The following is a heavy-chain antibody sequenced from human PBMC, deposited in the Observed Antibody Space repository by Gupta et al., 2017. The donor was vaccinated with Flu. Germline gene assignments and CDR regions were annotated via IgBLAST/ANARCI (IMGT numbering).Heavy chain of an antibody. V-gene: IGHV1-69*06. CDR3: ATDPDSYGDSGFMDV. CDR2: IIPILGTA. D-gene: IGHD4-17*01. CDR1: GGIYSTYA. Sequence: QVQLVQSGAEVKKPGSSVKVSCKASGGIYSTYAISWVRQAPGQGLEWMGRIIPILGTANYAQKFQGRLTITADKSTTTVYMELSSLRSEDTAVYYCATDPDSYGDSGFMDVWGQGTTVTVSS. J-gene: IGHJ6*02.